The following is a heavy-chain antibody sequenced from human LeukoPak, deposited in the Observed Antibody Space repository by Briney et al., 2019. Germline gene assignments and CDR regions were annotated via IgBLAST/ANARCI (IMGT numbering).Heavy chain of an antibody. V-gene: IGHV3-66*01. CDR2: IYSGGST. J-gene: IGHJ3*02. D-gene: IGHD3-9*01. CDR3: ARDGPFDILNGYYGAAFDI. Sequence: GGSLRLSCAASGFTVSSNYMSWVRQAPGKGLEWVSVIYSGGSTYYADSVKGRFTISRDNSKNTLYLQMNSLRAEDTAVYYCARDGPFDILNGYYGAAFDIWGQGTMATVSS. CDR1: GFTVSSNY.